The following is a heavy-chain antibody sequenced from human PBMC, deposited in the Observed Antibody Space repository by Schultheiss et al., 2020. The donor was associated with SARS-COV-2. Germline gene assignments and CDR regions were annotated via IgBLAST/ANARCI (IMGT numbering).Heavy chain of an antibody. V-gene: IGHV3-74*01. Sequence: GGSLRLTCAASGFTFSSYAMSWVRQAPGKGLEWVSRINSDGSSTSYADSVKGRFTISRDNAKNTLYLQMNSLRAEDTAVYYCARDSYYYYGMDVWGQGTTVTVAS. J-gene: IGHJ6*02. CDR1: GFTFSSYA. CDR3: ARDSYYYYGMDV. CDR2: INSDGSST.